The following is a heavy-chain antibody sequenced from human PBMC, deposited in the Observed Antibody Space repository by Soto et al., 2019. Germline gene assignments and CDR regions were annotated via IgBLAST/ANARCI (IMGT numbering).Heavy chain of an antibody. CDR3: ARLGGVIVTSMRY. V-gene: IGHV4-39*01. J-gene: IGHJ4*02. D-gene: IGHD3-16*02. CDR1: GGSISSSSYY. Sequence: QLQLQESGPGLVKPSETLSLTCTVSGGSISSSSYYWGWIRQPPGKGLEWIGSIYYSGSTYYNPSLKSRVTISVDTSKNQFSLKLSSVTAADTAVYYCARLGGVIVTSMRYWGQGTLVTVSS. CDR2: IYYSGST.